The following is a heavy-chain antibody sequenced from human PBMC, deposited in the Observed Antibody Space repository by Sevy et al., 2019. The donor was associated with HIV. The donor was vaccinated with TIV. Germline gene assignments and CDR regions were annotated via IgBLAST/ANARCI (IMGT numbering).Heavy chain of an antibody. J-gene: IGHJ4*02. CDR2: IYYNGHI. Sequence: SDTLSLTCTVSGGSITSLYWNWIRQPPGKGLEWIANIYYNGHINYNPSLKSRVTLSLDTSTNHFSLRLSSVTAADTAMYYCAGENAWGRGYSWGQGTLVTVSS. CDR1: GGSITSLY. D-gene: IGHD1-26*01. CDR3: AGENAWGRGYS. V-gene: IGHV4-59*08.